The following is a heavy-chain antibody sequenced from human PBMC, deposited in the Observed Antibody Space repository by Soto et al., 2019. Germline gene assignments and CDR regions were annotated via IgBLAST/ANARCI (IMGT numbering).Heavy chain of an antibody. CDR1: GGTFSSYS. CDR2: IIPIFGTA. J-gene: IGHJ4*02. D-gene: IGHD6-13*01. Sequence: RASVKVSCKASGGTFSSYSIVWVRQAPGQGLEWMGGIIPIFGTANYAQKFQGRVTITADESTSTAYMELSSLRSEDTAVYYCASGGHIAAADYWGQGTLVTVSS. V-gene: IGHV1-69*13. CDR3: ASGGHIAAADY.